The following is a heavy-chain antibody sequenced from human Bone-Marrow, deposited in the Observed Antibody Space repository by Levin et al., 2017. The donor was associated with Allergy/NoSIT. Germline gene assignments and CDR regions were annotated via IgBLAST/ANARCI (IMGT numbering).Heavy chain of an antibody. CDR3: ARDRDWSTMIRGLLYGMDV. J-gene: IGHJ6*02. CDR1: GDTFSGYG. Sequence: LGESLKISCKASGDTFSGYGIMWVRQAPGQGLEWMGGIMPTYGAANYAQKFQGRLSITADETTGTVYMELGSLTSGDTAVYYCARDRDWSTMIRGLLYGMDVWGQGTTVTVSS. CDR2: IMPTYGAA. V-gene: IGHV1-69*01. D-gene: IGHD3-10*01.